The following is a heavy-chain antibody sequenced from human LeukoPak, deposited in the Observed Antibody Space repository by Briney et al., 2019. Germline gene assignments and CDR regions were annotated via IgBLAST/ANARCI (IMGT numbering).Heavy chain of an antibody. J-gene: IGHJ4*02. CDR1: GFTFSSYA. CDR2: ISGSGGST. V-gene: IGHV3-23*01. D-gene: IGHD2-2*01. Sequence: GGSLRLSCAASGFTFSSYAVSWVQAPGKGLEWVSAISGSGGSTYYADSVKGRFTISRDNSKNTLYLQMNSLRAEDTAVYYCARALGYCSSNSCYYFDNWGQGTLVTVSS. CDR3: ARALGYCSSNSCYYFDN.